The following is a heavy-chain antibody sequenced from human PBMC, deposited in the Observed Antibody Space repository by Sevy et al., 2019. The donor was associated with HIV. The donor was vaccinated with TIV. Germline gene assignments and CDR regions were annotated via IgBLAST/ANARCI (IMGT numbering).Heavy chain of an antibody. V-gene: IGHV3-7*01. D-gene: IGHD2-2*01. Sequence: GGSLRLSCAASGFTFSNYWMDWVRQAPGRELEWVANINQDGNNKYSVDSVKGRFTISRDNARKSLFLEMNGLRAEDTAVYYCARETPDPVVFHYGMDVWGQGTTVTVSS. CDR3: ARETPDPVVFHYGMDV. CDR1: GFTFSNYW. J-gene: IGHJ6*02. CDR2: INQDGNNK.